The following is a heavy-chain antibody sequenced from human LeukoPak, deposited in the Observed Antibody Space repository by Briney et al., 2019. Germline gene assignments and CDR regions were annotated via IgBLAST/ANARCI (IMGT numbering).Heavy chain of an antibody. CDR1: GFTFSNAW. J-gene: IGHJ4*02. CDR3: TTEQQLPQSQIDY. V-gene: IGHV3-15*01. D-gene: IGHD6-13*01. CDR2: IKSKTDGGTT. Sequence: PGGSLRLSCAASGFTFSNAWMSWVRQAPGKGLEWVGRIKSKTDGGTTDYAAPVKGRFTISRDDSKNTLYLQMNSLKTEDTAVYYCTTEQQLPQSQIDYWGQGTLVTVSS.